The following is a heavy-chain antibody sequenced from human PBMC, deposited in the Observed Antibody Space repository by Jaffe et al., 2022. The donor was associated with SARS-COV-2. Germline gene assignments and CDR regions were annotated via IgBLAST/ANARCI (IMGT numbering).Heavy chain of an antibody. CDR3: TGCSDGSCSSGAS. J-gene: IGHJ5*02. CDR2: IRSKANNYAT. CDR1: GFTFSGSN. D-gene: IGHD2-15*01. Sequence: EVQLVESGGGLVQPGGSLKLSCAASGFTFSGSNMHWVRQASGKGLEWVGRIRSKANNYATTYAASVRGRFTMSRDDSKNTAYLQMNSLKAEDTAVYYCTGCSDGSCSSGASWGQGTLVTVSS. V-gene: IGHV3-73*01.